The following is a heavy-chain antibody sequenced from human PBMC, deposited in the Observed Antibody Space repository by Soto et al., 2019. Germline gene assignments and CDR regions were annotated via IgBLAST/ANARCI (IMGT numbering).Heavy chain of an antibody. CDR1: GGSISSSSYY. V-gene: IGHV4-39*01. D-gene: IGHD3-9*01. CDR3: ARLFLTDYDILTGYYNGWFDP. J-gene: IGHJ5*02. Sequence: SETLSLTCTVSGGSISSSSYYWGWIRQPPGKGLEWIGSIYYSGSTYYNPSLKSRVTISVDTSKNQFSLKLSSVTAADTAVYYCARLFLTDYDILTGYYNGWFDPWGQGTLVTVSS. CDR2: IYYSGST.